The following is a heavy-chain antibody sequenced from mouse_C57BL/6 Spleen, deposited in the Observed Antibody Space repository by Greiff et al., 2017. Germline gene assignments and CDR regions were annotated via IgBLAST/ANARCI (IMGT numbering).Heavy chain of an antibody. V-gene: IGHV3-6*01. CDR2: ISYDGSN. Sequence: EVQLVESGPGLVKPSQSLSLTCSVTGYSITSGYYWNWIRQFPGNKLEWMGYISYDGSNNYNPSLKNRISITRDTSKNQFFLKLNSVTTEDTATYYCARGGLRHAMDYWGQGTSVTVSS. D-gene: IGHD2-2*01. CDR1: GYSITSGYY. J-gene: IGHJ4*01. CDR3: ARGGLRHAMDY.